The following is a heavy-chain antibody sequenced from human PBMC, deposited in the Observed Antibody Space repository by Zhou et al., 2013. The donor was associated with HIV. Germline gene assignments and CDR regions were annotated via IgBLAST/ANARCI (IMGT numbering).Heavy chain of an antibody. D-gene: IGHD6-19*01. Sequence: QVRLVQSGAEVKKPGSSVKVSCKASGGTFSTYGISWVRQAPGQGLEWMGGIIPIFGTANYAQKFQGRVAITAAESTRTAYLELSGLRSEDTAVYYCARVGAKGSGWLGAEYFQHWGQGTLVTVSS. V-gene: IGHV1-69*12. CDR2: IIPIFGTA. CDR1: GGTFSTYG. CDR3: ARVGAKGSGWLGAEYFQH. J-gene: IGHJ1*01.